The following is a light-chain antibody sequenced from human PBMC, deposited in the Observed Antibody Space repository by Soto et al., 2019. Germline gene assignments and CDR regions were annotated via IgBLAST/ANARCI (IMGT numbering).Light chain of an antibody. CDR2: EVS. CDR3: SSYTGSSTLYV. CDR1: SSDIGGYNY. Sequence: QSALTQPASVSGSPGQSITISCTGTSSDIGGYNYVSWYQQRPGKVPKLMIFEVSNRPSGVSYRFSGSKSGNTASLTISGLQAEDEADYYCSSYTGSSTLYVFGTGTKVTVL. V-gene: IGLV2-14*01. J-gene: IGLJ1*01.